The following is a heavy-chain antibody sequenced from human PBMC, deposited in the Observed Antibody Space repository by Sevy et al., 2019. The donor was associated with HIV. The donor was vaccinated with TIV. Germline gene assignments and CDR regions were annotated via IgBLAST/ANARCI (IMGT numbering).Heavy chain of an antibody. V-gene: IGHV3-11*01. CDR1: GFTFSDYY. J-gene: IGHJ6*02. D-gene: IGHD2-2*01. CDR3: ARDSYRFCSSTSCYSVYGMDV. CDR2: ISSSGSTI. Sequence: GGSLRLSCAASGFTFSDYYMSWIRQAPGKGLEWVSYISSSGSTIYYADSVKGRFTISRDKAKNSLYLQMNSLRAEDTAVYYCARDSYRFCSSTSCYSVYGMDVWGQGTTVTVSS.